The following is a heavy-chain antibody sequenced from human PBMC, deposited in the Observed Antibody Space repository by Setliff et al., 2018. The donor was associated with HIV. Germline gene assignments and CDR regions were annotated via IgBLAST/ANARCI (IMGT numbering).Heavy chain of an antibody. CDR1: GFTFSNFW. J-gene: IGHJ6*02. V-gene: IGHV3-7*01. Sequence: GGSLRLSCAASGFTFSNFWMSWVRQAPGKGLEWVANIKQDGSEKYYVGSVKGRFTISRDNANNSLYLQMNSLRAEDTALYYCARDAPYTSSWLYYSYYYAMDIWGQGTTVTVSS. CDR3: ARDAPYTSSWLYYSYYYAMDI. D-gene: IGHD6-13*01. CDR2: IKQDGSEK.